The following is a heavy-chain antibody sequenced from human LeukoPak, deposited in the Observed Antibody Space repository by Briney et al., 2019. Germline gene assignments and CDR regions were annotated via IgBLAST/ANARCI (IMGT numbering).Heavy chain of an antibody. CDR3: AGPLGYCSSTSCYGYYYMDV. V-gene: IGHV1-2*02. D-gene: IGHD2-2*01. J-gene: IGHJ6*03. CDR2: INPNSGGT. Sequence: ASVKVSCKASGYTFTGYYVHWVRQAPGQGLEWMGWINPNSGGTNYAQKFQGRVTMTRDTSISTAYMELSRLRSDDTAVYYCAGPLGYCSSTSCYGYYYMDVWGKGTTVTVSS. CDR1: GYTFTGYY.